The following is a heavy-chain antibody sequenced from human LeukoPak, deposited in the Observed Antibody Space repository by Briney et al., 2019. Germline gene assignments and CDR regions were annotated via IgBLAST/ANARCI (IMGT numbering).Heavy chain of an antibody. D-gene: IGHD2-15*01. CDR3: ARYPRDCSGGTCYSYYFFDY. V-gene: IGHV3-7*04. J-gene: IGHJ4*02. Sequence: GESPRLSCAASGFTFNNYWMSWVRQAPGRGLEWVANIKQDGSEKYYVDSVKGRFTISRDNAKNSLYLQMNSLRAEDTAVYYCARYPRDCSGGTCYSYYFFDYWGQGTLVTVSS. CDR2: IKQDGSEK. CDR1: GFTFNNYW.